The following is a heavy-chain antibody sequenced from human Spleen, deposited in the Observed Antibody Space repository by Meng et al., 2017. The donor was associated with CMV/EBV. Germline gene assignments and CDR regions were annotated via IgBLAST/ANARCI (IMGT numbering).Heavy chain of an antibody. Sequence: ASVKVSCKASGYTFTNYYVHWVRQAHGQGIEWMGIIDPSGGDTSYAQRYKDRVTMTRDTSTSTVYMELSSLTSEDTAVYYCAREVDYWGQGTLVTVSS. CDR1: GYTFTNYY. V-gene: IGHV1-46*01. CDR2: IDPSGGDT. CDR3: AREVDY. J-gene: IGHJ4*02.